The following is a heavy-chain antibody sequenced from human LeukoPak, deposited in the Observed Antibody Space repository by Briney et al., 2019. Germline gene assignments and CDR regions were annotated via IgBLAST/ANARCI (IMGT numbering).Heavy chain of an antibody. CDR2: ISGSGART. Sequence: GGSLRLSCAASGFTFSSYAMSWVRQAPGKGLEWVAVISGSGARTSYADSVKGRFTVSRDNSKNTLYLQMNSLRAEDTAVYFCVEGGAPSYYDGSGDAYFDYWGQGTLVTVSS. J-gene: IGHJ4*02. V-gene: IGHV3-23*01. CDR3: VEGGAPSYYDGSGDAYFDY. CDR1: GFTFSSYA. D-gene: IGHD3-22*01.